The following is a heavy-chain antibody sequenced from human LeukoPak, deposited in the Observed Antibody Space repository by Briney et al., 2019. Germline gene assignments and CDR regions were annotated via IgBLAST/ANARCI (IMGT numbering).Heavy chain of an antibody. CDR2: ISSNGGST. CDR3: AKDRGGSYLDY. CDR1: GFTFSSYA. J-gene: IGHJ4*02. D-gene: IGHD1-26*01. V-gene: IGHV3-64*01. Sequence: GGSLRPTCAASGFTFSSYAMHWVRQAPGKGLEYVSAISSNGGSTYYANSVKGRFTISRDNSKNTLYLQMNSLRAEDTAVYYCAKDRGGSYLDYWGQGTLVTVSS.